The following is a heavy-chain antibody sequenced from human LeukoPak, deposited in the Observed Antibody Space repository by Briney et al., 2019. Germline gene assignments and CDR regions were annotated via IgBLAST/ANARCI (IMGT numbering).Heavy chain of an antibody. V-gene: IGHV1-46*01. J-gene: IGHJ4*02. D-gene: IGHD3-10*01. Sequence: GASVKVSCKASGYTFTSYYMHWVRQAPGQGLEWMGITNPSGGSASYAQKFQGRITMTRDTSATTVYMELSSLTSEDTAVYYCARGLGSGSYYRYWGQGTLVTVSS. CDR3: ARGLGSGSYYRY. CDR2: TNPSGGSA. CDR1: GYTFTSYY.